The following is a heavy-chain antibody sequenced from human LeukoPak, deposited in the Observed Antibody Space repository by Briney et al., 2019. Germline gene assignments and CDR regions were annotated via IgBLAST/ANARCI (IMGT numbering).Heavy chain of an antibody. J-gene: IGHJ4*02. D-gene: IGHD2-2*02. CDR2: IIPIFGTA. Sequence: SVKVSCKASGGTFSSYAISWVRQAPGQGLEWMGRIIPIFGTANYAQKFQGRVTITADESTSTAYMELSSLRSEDTAVYYCAGYCSSTSCYTRGIFDYWGQGTLVTVSS. CDR1: GGTFSSYA. CDR3: AGYCSSTSCYTRGIFDY. V-gene: IGHV1-69*15.